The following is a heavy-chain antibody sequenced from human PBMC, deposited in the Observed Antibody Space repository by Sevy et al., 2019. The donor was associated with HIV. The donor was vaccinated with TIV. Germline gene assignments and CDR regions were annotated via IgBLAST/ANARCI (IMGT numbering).Heavy chain of an antibody. Sequence: GGSLRLSCAASGLTLTTTGMSWVRQAPGKGLEWVAGVTRDGTTYYADSVWDRFTVSRDNSKNTLYLQLNSLRADDTAVFYCAGGDTTLITDLDYWGQGTLVTVSS. D-gene: IGHD3-16*01. J-gene: IGHJ4*02. CDR3: AGGDTTLITDLDY. V-gene: IGHV3-53*01. CDR2: VTRDGTT. CDR1: GLTLTTTG.